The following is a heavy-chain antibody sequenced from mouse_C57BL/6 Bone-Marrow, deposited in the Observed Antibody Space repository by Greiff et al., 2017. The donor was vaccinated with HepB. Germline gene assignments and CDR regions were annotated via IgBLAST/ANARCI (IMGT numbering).Heavy chain of an antibody. D-gene: IGHD2-2*01. CDR2: ISYDGSN. Sequence: EVKLVESGPGLVKPSQSLSLTCSVTGYSITSGYYWNWIRQFPGNKLEWMGYISYDGSNNYNPSLKNRISITRDTSKNQFFLKLNSVTTEDTATYYCAREGYLYFDYWGQGTTLTVSS. CDR3: AREGYLYFDY. CDR1: GYSITSGYY. V-gene: IGHV3-6*01. J-gene: IGHJ2*01.